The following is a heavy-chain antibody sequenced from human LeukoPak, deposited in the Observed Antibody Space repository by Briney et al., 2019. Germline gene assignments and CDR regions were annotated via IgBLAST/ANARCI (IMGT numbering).Heavy chain of an antibody. D-gene: IGHD4-17*01. Sequence: GGSLRLSCAASGFNFRDHWMDWVRQAPGKGLEWVAVIWYDGSNKYYADSVKGRFTISRDNSKNTLYLQMNSLRAEDTAVYYCARESNGDYDYWGQGTLVTVSS. J-gene: IGHJ4*02. V-gene: IGHV3-33*08. CDR1: GFNFRDHW. CDR3: ARESNGDYDY. CDR2: IWYDGSNK.